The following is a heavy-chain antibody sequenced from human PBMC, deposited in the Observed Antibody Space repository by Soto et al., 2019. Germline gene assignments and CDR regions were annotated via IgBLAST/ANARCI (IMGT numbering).Heavy chain of an antibody. CDR3: ARTVAGTIDY. CDR1: GFTVSNAY. Sequence: GGSLRLSCAASGFTVSNAYMNWVRQAPGKGLEWVSILYSSGSTYYADSVKGRFTISRDDSKNTMYLQMNSLRAEDTAVYFCARTVAGTIDYWGQGTLVTVSS. J-gene: IGHJ4*02. CDR2: LYSSGST. V-gene: IGHV3-53*01. D-gene: IGHD6-19*01.